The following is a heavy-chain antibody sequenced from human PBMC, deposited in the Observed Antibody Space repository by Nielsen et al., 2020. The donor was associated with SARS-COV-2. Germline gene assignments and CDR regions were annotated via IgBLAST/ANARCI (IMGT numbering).Heavy chain of an antibody. D-gene: IGHD6-19*01. CDR3: ARWRVNTGWATGYYFDN. CDR1: GVSVSSGSYF. J-gene: IGHJ4*02. Sequence: SETLSLTCTVSGVSVSSGSYFWSWIRQPPGKGLEWVANMNYVGSSNYNPSLKSRVSMSVDTSKNQFSLKLISVTTADTAVYYCARWRVNTGWATGYYFDNWGQGILVTVPS. V-gene: IGHV4-61*01. CDR2: MNYVGSS.